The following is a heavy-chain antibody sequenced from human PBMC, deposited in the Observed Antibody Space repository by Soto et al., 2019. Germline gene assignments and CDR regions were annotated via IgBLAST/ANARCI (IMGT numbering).Heavy chain of an antibody. D-gene: IGHD1-1*01. V-gene: IGHV3-7*01. CDR1: GFTFSTFW. Sequence: EVQLVESGGGLGQPGGSLRLSCAASGFTFSTFWMCWVRQAPGKGLEWVANIKQDGSETYYVDSVKGRFTISRDNAKNSLYLQMNSLRAEDTAVDYCARDSGTSDYWGQGTLVTVSS. CDR3: ARDSGTSDY. CDR2: IKQDGSET. J-gene: IGHJ4*02.